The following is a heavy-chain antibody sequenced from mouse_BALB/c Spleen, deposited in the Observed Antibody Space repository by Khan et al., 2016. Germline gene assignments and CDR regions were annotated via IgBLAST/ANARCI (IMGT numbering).Heavy chain of an antibody. J-gene: IGHJ1*01. CDR3: ASYRYYYGSSKDFDV. CDR1: GYTFTNYG. D-gene: IGHD1-1*01. Sequence: QIQLVQSGPELKKPGETVKISCKASGYTFTNYGMNWVKQAPGKDLKWMGWINTYTGEPTYADDFKGRFAFSLETSASTAYLQINNLRNEDTATYFCASYRYYYGSSKDFDVWGAGTTVTVSS. V-gene: IGHV9-3-1*01. CDR2: INTYTGEP.